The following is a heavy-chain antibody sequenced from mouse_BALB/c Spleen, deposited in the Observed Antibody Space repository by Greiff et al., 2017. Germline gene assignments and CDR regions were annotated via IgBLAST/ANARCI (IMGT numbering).Heavy chain of an antibody. CDR1: GFTFSSYA. J-gene: IGHJ2*01. CDR3: ARGRSLLLPNYFDY. D-gene: IGHD2-3*01. Sequence: DVMLVESGGGLVKPGGSLKLSCAASGFTFSSYAMSWVRQTPEKRLEWVASISSGGSTYYPDSVKGRFTISRDNARNILYLQMSSLRSEDTAMYYCARGRSLLLPNYFDYWGQGTTLTVSS. CDR2: ISSGGST. V-gene: IGHV5-6-5*01.